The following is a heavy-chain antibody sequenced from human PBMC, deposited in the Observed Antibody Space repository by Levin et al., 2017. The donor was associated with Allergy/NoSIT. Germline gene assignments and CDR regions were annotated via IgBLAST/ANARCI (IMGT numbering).Heavy chain of an antibody. CDR1: GFTFSSYG. CDR3: ARDPGGSYLYYFDY. CDR2: IWYDGSNK. V-gene: IGHV3-33*01. J-gene: IGHJ4*02. D-gene: IGHD1-26*01. Sequence: GESLKISCAASGFTFSSYGMHWVRQAPGKGLEWVAVIWYDGSNKYYADSVKGRFTISRDNSKNTLYLQMNSLRAEDTAVYYCARDPGGSYLYYFDYWGQGTLVTVSS.